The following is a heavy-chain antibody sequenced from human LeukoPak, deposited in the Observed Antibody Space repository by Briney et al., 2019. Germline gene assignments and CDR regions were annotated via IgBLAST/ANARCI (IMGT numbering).Heavy chain of an antibody. CDR3: ARAEDCSSTSCPRAFDI. V-gene: IGHV3-7*01. Sequence: GGSLRLSCEASGFTFSGRWMGWVRQAPGKGLEYVANIKQDGSEKYYVDSVQGRFAISRDNADSSLYLQMNSLRAEDMAVYYCARAEDCSSTSCPRAFDIWGQGTMVTVSS. CDR2: IKQDGSEK. CDR1: GFTFSGRW. J-gene: IGHJ3*02. D-gene: IGHD2-2*01.